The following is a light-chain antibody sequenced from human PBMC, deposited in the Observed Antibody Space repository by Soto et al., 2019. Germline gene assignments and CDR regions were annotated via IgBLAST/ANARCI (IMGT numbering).Light chain of an antibody. J-gene: IGLJ1*01. CDR1: SSDVGGYNY. CDR3: SSYTNNSTYV. CDR2: EVS. V-gene: IGLV2-14*01. Sequence: GASSDVGGYNYVSWYQQHPGNAPKLMIYEVSNRPSGVSNRFSGSKSGNTASLTISGLQAEDEADYYCSSYTNNSTYVFGPGTKVTVL.